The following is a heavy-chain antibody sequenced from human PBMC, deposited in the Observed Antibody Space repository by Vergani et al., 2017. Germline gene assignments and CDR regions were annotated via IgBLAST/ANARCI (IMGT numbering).Heavy chain of an antibody. V-gene: IGHV4-61*02. J-gene: IGHJ3*02. CDR1: GGSISSGSYY. Sequence: QVQLQESGPGLVKPSQTLSPTCTVSGGSISSGSYYWSWIRQPAGKGLEWIGRIYTSGSTNYNPSLKSRVTMSVDTSKNQFSLNLSSVTAADTAVYYCARSYDFWSGYSGGGDPFDIWGQGTMVTVSS. CDR2: IYTSGST. D-gene: IGHD3-3*01. CDR3: ARSYDFWSGYSGGGDPFDI.